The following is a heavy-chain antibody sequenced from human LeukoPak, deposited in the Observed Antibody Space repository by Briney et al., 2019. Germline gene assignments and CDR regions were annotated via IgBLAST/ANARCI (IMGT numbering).Heavy chain of an antibody. CDR2: IIPIFGTA. D-gene: IGHD3-10*01. CDR1: GGTFSSYA. J-gene: IGHJ6*03. V-gene: IGHV1-69*06. CDR3: ARTYYYGSGSYYRSRMYYYYMDV. Sequence: GSSVKVSCKASGGTFSSYAISWVRQAPGQGLEWMGGIIPIFGTANYAQKFQGRVTITADKSTSTAYMELRSLRSEDTAVYYCARTYYYGSGSYYRSRMYYYYMDVWGKGTTVTVSS.